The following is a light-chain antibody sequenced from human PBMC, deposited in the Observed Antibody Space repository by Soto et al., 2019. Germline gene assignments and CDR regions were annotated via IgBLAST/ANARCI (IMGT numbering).Light chain of an antibody. CDR2: DAS. V-gene: IGKV3-11*01. CDR1: QTVSSD. CDR3: QQRSNWPRT. Sequence: IVFTQPPDTVALSPGKRATLSCTASQTVSSDLAWYQQKHGQAPRLLIYDASNRATGTPARFSGSGSGTDFTLTISSLEPEDFAVYYCQQRSNWPRTFGQGTKVDIK. J-gene: IGKJ1*01.